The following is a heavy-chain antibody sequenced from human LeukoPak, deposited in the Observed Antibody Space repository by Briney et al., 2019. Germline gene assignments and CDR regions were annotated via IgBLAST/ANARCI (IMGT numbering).Heavy chain of an antibody. CDR3: ARVLDSSGYYYSALYYFDY. V-gene: IGHV1-18*01. D-gene: IGHD3-22*01. CDR1: GYTFTSYG. Sequence: ASVKVSCKASGYTFTSYGISWVRQAPGQGLEWMGWISAYNGNTNYAQKLQGRVTMTTDTSTSTAYMELRSLRSDDTAVYYCARVLDSSGYYYSALYYFDYWGQGTLVTVSS. J-gene: IGHJ4*02. CDR2: ISAYNGNT.